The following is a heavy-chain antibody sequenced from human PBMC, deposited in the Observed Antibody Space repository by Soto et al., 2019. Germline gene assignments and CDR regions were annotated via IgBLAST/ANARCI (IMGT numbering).Heavy chain of an antibody. J-gene: IGHJ4*02. CDR1: GGSISSGGYY. CDR2: IYYSGST. Sequence: SETLSLTCTVSGGSISSGGYYWSWIRQHPGKGLEWIGYIYYSGSTYYNPSLKSRVTISVDTSKNQFSLKLSSVTAADTAVYHCARAGEGYCSSTSCYDGLQFDYWGQGTLVPVSS. D-gene: IGHD2-2*01. V-gene: IGHV4-31*03. CDR3: ARAGEGYCSSTSCYDGLQFDY.